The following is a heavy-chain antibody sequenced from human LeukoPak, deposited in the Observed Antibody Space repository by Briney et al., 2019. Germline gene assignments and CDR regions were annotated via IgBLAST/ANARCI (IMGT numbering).Heavy chain of an antibody. CDR3: ARAGGCSWFDP. Sequence: ASVKVSCKASGYSFTDKYMHWVRQAPGQGLEWMGWINPNSGGTNYAQKFQGRVNMTTDTSMSTAYMERSRLTSDETAVYYCARAGGCSWFDPWGQGTLVTVSS. J-gene: IGHJ5*02. D-gene: IGHD4/OR15-4a*01. V-gene: IGHV1-2*02. CDR1: GYSFTDKY. CDR2: INPNSGGT.